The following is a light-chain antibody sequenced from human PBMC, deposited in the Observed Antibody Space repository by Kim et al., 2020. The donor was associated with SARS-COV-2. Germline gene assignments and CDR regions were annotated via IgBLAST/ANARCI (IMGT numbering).Light chain of an antibody. CDR2: GSS. V-gene: IGKV3-20*01. CDR3: HQYGGSPFT. J-gene: IGKJ4*01. Sequence: SPGQGASLSCRASQGVSCTYLAWYQQKAGQAPRLLIYGSSDRATGIPDRFSGSGSGTDFTLTISRLEPEDCAVYYCHQYGGSPFTFGGGTKVDIK. CDR1: QGVSCTY.